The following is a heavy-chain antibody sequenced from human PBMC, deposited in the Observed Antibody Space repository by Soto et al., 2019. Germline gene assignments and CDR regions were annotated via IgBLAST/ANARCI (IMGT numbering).Heavy chain of an antibody. CDR1: GYSFTSYW. CDR3: AREGRLVITPGG. Sequence: PGESLKISCKGSGYSFTSYWISWVRQMPGKGLEWMGRIDPSDSYTNYSPSFQGHVTISADKSISTAYLQWSSLKASDTAMYYCAREGRLVITPGGWGQGTLVTVSS. D-gene: IGHD3-9*01. J-gene: IGHJ4*02. V-gene: IGHV5-10-1*01. CDR2: IDPSDSYT.